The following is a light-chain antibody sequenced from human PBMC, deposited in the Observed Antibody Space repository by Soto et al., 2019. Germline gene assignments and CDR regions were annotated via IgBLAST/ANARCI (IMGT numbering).Light chain of an antibody. V-gene: IGLV1-40*01. Sequence: VLTXPPSVSGAPGQRVTISCTGSSSNIGAGYDVHWYQQLPGTGPKLLISGNSNRPSGVPDRFSGSRSGTSASLAITGLQAEDEADYYCQSHDSSLSAYVFGTGTKVTVL. CDR2: GNS. CDR3: QSHDSSLSAYV. CDR1: SSNIGAGYD. J-gene: IGLJ1*01.